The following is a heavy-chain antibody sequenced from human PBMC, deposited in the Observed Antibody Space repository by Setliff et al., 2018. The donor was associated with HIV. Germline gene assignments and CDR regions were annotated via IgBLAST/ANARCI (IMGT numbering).Heavy chain of an antibody. CDR2: VYHSGKT. J-gene: IGHJ5*02. CDR3: AKHDFGEGSCFDP. CDR1: GQFISDGYY. V-gene: IGHV4-38-2*02. D-gene: IGHD3-16*01. Sequence: SETVSLTCTVSGQFISDGYYWGWIRQPPGKGLEWIGSVYHSGKTYYNPSLKSRVTMSADTSKNQISLMLRSMTAADTAVYYCAKHDFGEGSCFDPWGQGSLVTVSS.